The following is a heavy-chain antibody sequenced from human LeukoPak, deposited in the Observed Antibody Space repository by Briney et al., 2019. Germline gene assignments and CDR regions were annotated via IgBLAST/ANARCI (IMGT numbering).Heavy chain of an antibody. CDR3: ARDGTGYYFDY. V-gene: IGHV3-30*19. J-gene: IGHJ4*02. CDR1: GFPFRSYA. Sequence: GGSLRLSCAASGFPFRSYAMHWVRQAPGKGLEWVAVISYDGSNKYYADSVKGRFTISRENSKNTLYLQMNSLRAEDTAVYYCARDGTGYYFDYWGQGTLVTVSS. D-gene: IGHD3-10*01. CDR2: ISYDGSNK.